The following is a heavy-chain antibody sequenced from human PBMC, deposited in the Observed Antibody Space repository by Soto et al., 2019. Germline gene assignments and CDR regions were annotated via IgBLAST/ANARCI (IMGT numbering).Heavy chain of an antibody. CDR2: IYYSGST. CDR1: GGSISSYY. J-gene: IGHJ4*02. CDR3: ARIVVYGDAYFDY. Sequence: PSETLSLTCTVSGGSISSYYWSWIRQPPGKGLEWIGYIYYSGSTNYNPSLKSRVTISVDTSKNQFSLKLSSVTAADTAVYYCARIVVYGDAYFDYWGQGTLVTVSS. V-gene: IGHV4-59*01. D-gene: IGHD4-17*01.